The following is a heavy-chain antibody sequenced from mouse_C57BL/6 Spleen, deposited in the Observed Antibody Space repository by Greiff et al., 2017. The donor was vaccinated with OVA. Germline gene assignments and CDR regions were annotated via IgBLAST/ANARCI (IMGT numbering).Heavy chain of an antibody. J-gene: IGHJ3*01. CDR3: ERGGQFAY. D-gene: IGHD1-1*02. V-gene: IGHV1-81*01. CDR2: IYPRSGNT. Sequence: QVQLKESGAELARPGASVKLSCKASGYTFTSYGISWVKQRTGQGLEWIGEIYPRSGNTYYNEKFKGKATLTADKSSSTAYMELRSLTSEDSAVYFCERGGQFAYWGQGTLVTVSA. CDR1: GYTFTSYG.